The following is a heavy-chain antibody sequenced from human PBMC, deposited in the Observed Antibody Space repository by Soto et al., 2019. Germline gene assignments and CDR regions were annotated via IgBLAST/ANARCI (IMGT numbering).Heavy chain of an antibody. Sequence: GGSLRLSCATSGLSFSNYAMSWVRQAPGKGLEWVAGISSSGYTYYVDSLKGRFTISRDNSKNSLYLQMNSLRAEDTAVYYGAKDLIDYSNSYFDYWGQGSLVTVSS. D-gene: IGHD4-4*01. CDR1: GLSFSNYA. CDR3: AKDLIDYSNSYFDY. V-gene: IGHV3-23*01. J-gene: IGHJ4*02. CDR2: ISSSGYT.